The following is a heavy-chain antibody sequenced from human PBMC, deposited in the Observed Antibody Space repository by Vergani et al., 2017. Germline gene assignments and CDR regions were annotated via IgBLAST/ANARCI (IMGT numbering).Heavy chain of an antibody. D-gene: IGHD3-10*02. V-gene: IGHV5-51*01. Sequence: EVQLVQSGAEVKTPGESLKISCKGSGYSFTSYWIGWVRQMPGKGLEWRGIIYPGDSDTRYSPFFQGQVTITAAKSISTAYLQWSSRKASDTAMYYWARQGVRGKGYYYMDVWGKGTTVTVSS. CDR2: IYPGDSDT. CDR3: ARQGVRGKGYYYMDV. CDR1: GYSFTSYW. J-gene: IGHJ6*03.